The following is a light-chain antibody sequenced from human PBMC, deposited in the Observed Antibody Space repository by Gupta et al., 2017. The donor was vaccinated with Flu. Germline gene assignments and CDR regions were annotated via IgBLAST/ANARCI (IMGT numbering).Light chain of an antibody. Sequence: GTVTLTCGSSSGTVTSGHYPYWFQQKPGHAPMTLIYDTSNTHSCTPARVSGSLLGGNAAMTLSGAQPEDDSYYYCLLSYRGAFLFGGGTKLTVL. CDR2: DTS. V-gene: IGLV7-46*01. CDR3: LLSYRGAFL. J-gene: IGLJ2*01. CDR1: SGTVTSGHY.